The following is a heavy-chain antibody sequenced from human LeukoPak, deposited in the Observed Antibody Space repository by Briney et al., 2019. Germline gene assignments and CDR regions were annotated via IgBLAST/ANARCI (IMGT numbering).Heavy chain of an antibody. J-gene: IGHJ5*02. Sequence: SETLSLTCTVSGGSISSYYWSWLRQPPGKGLEWIGYIYYSGSTNYNPSLKSRVTISVDTSKNQFSLKLSSVTAADTAVYYCARTAAAGTGNWFDPWGQGTLVTVSS. CDR2: IYYSGST. CDR3: ARTAAAGTGNWFDP. V-gene: IGHV4-59*01. D-gene: IGHD6-13*01. CDR1: GGSISSYY.